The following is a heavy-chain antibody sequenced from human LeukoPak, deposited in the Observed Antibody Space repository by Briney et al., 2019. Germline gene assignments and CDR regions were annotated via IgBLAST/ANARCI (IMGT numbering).Heavy chain of an antibody. CDR1: GGSFSGYY. D-gene: IGHD3-10*01. V-gene: IGHV4-34*01. CDR3: ARLRRYYGSGSYYNKYYFDY. J-gene: IGHJ4*02. Sequence: SETLSLTCAVYGGSFSGYYWSWIRQPPGKGLEWIGEINHSGSTNHNPSLKSRVTISVDTSKNQFSLKLSSVTAADTAVYYCARLRRYYGSGSYYNKYYFDYWGQGTLVTVSS. CDR2: INHSGST.